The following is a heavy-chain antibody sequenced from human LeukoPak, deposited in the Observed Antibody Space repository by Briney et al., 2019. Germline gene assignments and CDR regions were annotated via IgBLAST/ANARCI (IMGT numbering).Heavy chain of an antibody. J-gene: IGHJ5*02. V-gene: IGHV3-30*02. CDR3: ARDRYCSGGSCARRGLNWFDP. D-gene: IGHD2-15*01. CDR1: GFTFSSYG. CDR2: IRYDGSNK. Sequence: GGSLRLSCAASGFTFSSYGMHWVRQAPGKGLEWVAFIRYDGSNKYYADSVKGRFTISRDNANNSLYLQMNSLRAEDTAVYYCARDRYCSGGSCARRGLNWFDPWGQGTLVTVSS.